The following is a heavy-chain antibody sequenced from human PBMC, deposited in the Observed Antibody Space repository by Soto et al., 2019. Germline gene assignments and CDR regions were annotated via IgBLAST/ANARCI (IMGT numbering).Heavy chain of an antibody. CDR2: VYYSGST. J-gene: IGHJ4*01. CDR3: ARTRMIESWIDY. D-gene: IGHD2-21*01. CDR1: GDSISTCY. V-gene: IGHV4-59*01. Sequence: SETLSLTCDVSGDSISTCYWSWIRQPPGKGLEWIGYVYYSGSTLYNPSLESRVTLSIDMSKKQVSLKLNSVIAADTAVYYCARTRMIESWIDYWGHGTLVTASS.